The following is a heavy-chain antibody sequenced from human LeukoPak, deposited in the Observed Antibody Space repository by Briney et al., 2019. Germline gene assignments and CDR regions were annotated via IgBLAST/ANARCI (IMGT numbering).Heavy chain of an antibody. V-gene: IGHV4-31*03. D-gene: IGHD4-23*01. Sequence: SETLSLTCTVSGGSISSGGYYWSWIRQHPGKGLEWIGYIYYSGSTYYNPSLKSRVTISVDMSKNQFSLKLSSVTAADTAVYYCARGYRDYGGSGSGYYFDYWGQGTLVTVSS. CDR2: IYYSGST. CDR1: GGSISSGGYY. J-gene: IGHJ4*02. CDR3: ARGYRDYGGSGSGYYFDY.